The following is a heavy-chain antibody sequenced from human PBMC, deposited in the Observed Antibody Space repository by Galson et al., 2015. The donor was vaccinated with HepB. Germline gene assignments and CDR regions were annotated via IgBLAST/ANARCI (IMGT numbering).Heavy chain of an antibody. V-gene: IGHV4-31*03. J-gene: IGHJ4*02. CDR2: IYYSGST. CDR3: ARVADSSSWYLDF. Sequence: TLSLTCTVSGGSVSSGGYYWSWIRQYPGKGLEWIGYIYYSGSTYYNPLFKSRISISVDTSKNQFSLKLSSVTAADTAVYYCARVADSSSWYLDFWGQGTLVTVSS. D-gene: IGHD6-13*01. CDR1: GGSVSSGGYY.